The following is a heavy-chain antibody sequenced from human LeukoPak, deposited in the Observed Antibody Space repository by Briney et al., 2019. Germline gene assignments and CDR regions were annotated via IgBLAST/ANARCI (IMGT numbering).Heavy chain of an antibody. J-gene: IGHJ4*02. CDR3: ARDTSSTFDY. D-gene: IGHD6-13*01. Sequence: PGRSLRLSCAASGFXFSSYGMHWVRQAPGKGLEWVAVIWYDGSKKYYADSVKGRFTISRDNSKNTLYLQMHSLRAEDTAVYYCARDTSSTFDYWGQGTLVTVSS. CDR2: IWYDGSKK. CDR1: GFXFSSYG. V-gene: IGHV3-33*01.